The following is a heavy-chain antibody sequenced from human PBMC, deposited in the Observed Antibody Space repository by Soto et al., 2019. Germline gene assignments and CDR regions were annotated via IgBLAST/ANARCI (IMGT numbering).Heavy chain of an antibody. V-gene: IGHV3-23*01. D-gene: IGHD5-12*01. CDR1: GFTFDNYA. Sequence: EVQLLESGGGLVQPGGSLRLSCAASGFTFDNYAMSWVRQAPWKGLEWVSGIGGSGVTTSYAHSVKGRFTISRDNSKQTLYLQLNRLRAEDTAVYYXAXDRLSSPCXWFDPWGQRTLVTVSS. J-gene: IGHJ5*02. CDR3: AXDRLSSPCXWFDP. CDR2: IGGSGVTT.